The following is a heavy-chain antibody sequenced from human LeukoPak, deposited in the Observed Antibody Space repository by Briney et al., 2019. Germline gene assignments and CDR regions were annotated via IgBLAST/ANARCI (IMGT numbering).Heavy chain of an antibody. CDR2: INLSSGST. D-gene: IGHD3-3*01. Sequence: GASVKASCKASGYTFSSYYTHGVRQAPGQGLEWMGVINLSSGSTTYSQKFQVRVTMTRDTSTSTVYMELSSLISEDTAVYYCARDLIAVSGYKDYWGQRGLVTVSS. CDR3: ARDLIAVSGYKDY. J-gene: IGHJ4*02. V-gene: IGHV1-46*01. CDR1: GYTFSSYY.